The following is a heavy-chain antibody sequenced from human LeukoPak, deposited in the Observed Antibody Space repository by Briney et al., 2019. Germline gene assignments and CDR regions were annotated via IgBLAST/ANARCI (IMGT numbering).Heavy chain of an antibody. Sequence: SETLSLTCTVSGGSISSSSYYWGWIRQPPGKGLEWTGSIYYSGSTYYNPSLKSRVTISVDTSKNQFSLKLSSVTAADTAVYYCARGHYGSGSYYPYYYYYGMDVWGQGTTVTVSS. CDR1: GGSISSSSYY. D-gene: IGHD3-10*01. CDR2: IYYSGST. CDR3: ARGHYGSGSYYPYYYYYGMDV. J-gene: IGHJ6*02. V-gene: IGHV4-39*01.